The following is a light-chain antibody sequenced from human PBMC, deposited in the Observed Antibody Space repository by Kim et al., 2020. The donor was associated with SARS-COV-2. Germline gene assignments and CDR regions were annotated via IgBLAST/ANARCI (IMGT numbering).Light chain of an antibody. V-gene: IGLV3-19*01. CDR1: SLRSYS. J-gene: IGLJ2*01. CDR3: NSRDISGNRLV. CDR2: GNN. Sequence: SSELTQDPAVSVALGQTVRITCQGDSLRSYSASWYQQNPGQAPVHVIYGNNNRPSGIPDRFSGSSSGITASLTITGAQAEDEADYYCNSRDISGNRLVFGGGTKLTVL.